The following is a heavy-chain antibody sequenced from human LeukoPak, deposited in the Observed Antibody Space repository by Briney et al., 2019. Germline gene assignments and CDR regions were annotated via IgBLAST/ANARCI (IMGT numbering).Heavy chain of an antibody. D-gene: IGHD2-2*01. CDR2: ISYDGNNK. CDR1: GFTFSSYA. J-gene: IGHJ6*03. V-gene: IGHV3-30*09. CDR3: ARGPHIVVVPAAIFAYYYYMDV. Sequence: GGSLRLSCAASGFTFSSYAMHWVRQAPGKGLEWVAVISYDGNNKYYADSVKGRFAISRDNSKNTLYLQMNSLRAEDTAVYYCARGPHIVVVPAAIFAYYYYMDVWGKGTTITVSS.